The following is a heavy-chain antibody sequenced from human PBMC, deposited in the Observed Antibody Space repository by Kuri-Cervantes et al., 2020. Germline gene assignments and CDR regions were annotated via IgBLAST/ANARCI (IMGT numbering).Heavy chain of an antibody. Sequence: GGSLRLPCAASGFTFSSYTMNWVRKAPGKGLEWVSSISSSSSYIYYADSVKGRFTLSRDNAKNSLYRQMNSLRAEDTAVYYCARDLDRELFDYMDVWGKGTTVTVSS. J-gene: IGHJ6*03. CDR3: ARDLDRELFDYMDV. CDR1: GFTFSSYT. CDR2: ISSSSSYI. V-gene: IGHV3-21*01. D-gene: IGHD3-10*01.